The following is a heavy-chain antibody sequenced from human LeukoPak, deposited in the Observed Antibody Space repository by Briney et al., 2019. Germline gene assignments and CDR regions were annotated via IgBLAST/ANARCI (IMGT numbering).Heavy chain of an antibody. V-gene: IGHV3-30*04. Sequence: GVSQRLSCAASGFTFSSYAMHWVRQAPGKGLEWVAVISYDGSNKYYADSVKGRFTISRDNSKNTLYLQMNSLRAEDTAVYYCARGHSGYDSSPYFDYWGQGTLVTVSS. J-gene: IGHJ4*02. CDR3: ARGHSGYDSSPYFDY. CDR1: GFTFSSYA. CDR2: ISYDGSNK. D-gene: IGHD5-12*01.